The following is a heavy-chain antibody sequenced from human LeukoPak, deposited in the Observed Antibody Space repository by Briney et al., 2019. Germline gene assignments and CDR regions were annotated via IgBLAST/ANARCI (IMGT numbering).Heavy chain of an antibody. CDR1: GYTFTVYH. Sequence: ASVKVSCKTSGYTFTVYHMHWVRQAPGQGLEWMGIINPSGDSTNYAQNFQGRVTMTGDTSTSTVYMELSSLRSEDTAVYYCARVRDGYNDAYDIWGQGTMVTVTS. CDR3: ARVRDGYNDAYDI. CDR2: INPSGDST. V-gene: IGHV1-46*01. D-gene: IGHD5-24*01. J-gene: IGHJ3*02.